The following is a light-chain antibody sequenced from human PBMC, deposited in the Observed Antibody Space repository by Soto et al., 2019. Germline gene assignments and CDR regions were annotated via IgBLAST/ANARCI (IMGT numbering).Light chain of an antibody. Sequence: DIQMTQSPSAMSASVGDRVTITCRASQDISTYLAWFQQKPGKVPKRLIYAASSLQSGVPSRFRGSGSGTEFTLTISSLQHEDFATYYCLQNNSFPRTFGPGPKVDIK. CDR3: LQNNSFPRT. V-gene: IGKV1-17*03. J-gene: IGKJ1*01. CDR1: QDISTY. CDR2: AAS.